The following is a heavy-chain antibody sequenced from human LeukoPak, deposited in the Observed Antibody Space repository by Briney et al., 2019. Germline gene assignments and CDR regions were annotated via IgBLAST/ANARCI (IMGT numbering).Heavy chain of an antibody. Sequence: GGSLRLSCAASGFTFSSYSMNWVRQAPGKGLERVSSISSSSSYIYYADSVKGRFTISRDNAKNSLYLQMNSLRAEDTAVYYCARDTSDDIVVVPAALVFDYWGQGTLVTVSS. CDR2: ISSSSSYI. V-gene: IGHV3-21*01. D-gene: IGHD2-2*01. J-gene: IGHJ4*02. CDR3: ARDTSDDIVVVPAALVFDY. CDR1: GFTFSSYS.